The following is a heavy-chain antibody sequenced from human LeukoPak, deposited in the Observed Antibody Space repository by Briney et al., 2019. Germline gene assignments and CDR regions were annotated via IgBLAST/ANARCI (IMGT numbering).Heavy chain of an antibody. CDR3: AKGGYSSGWYAFDY. D-gene: IGHD6-19*01. J-gene: IGHJ4*02. CDR2: ISGSGGST. CDR1: GFTFSIYA. V-gene: IGHV3-23*01. Sequence: GGSLRLSCAASGFTFSIYAIHWVRQAPGKGLEWVSAISGSGGSTYYADSVKGRFTISRDNSKNTLYLQMNSLRAEDTAVYYCAKGGYSSGWYAFDYWGQGTLVTVSS.